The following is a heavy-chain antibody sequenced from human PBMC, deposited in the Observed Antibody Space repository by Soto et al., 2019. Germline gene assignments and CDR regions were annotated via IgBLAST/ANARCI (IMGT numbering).Heavy chain of an antibody. CDR3: ARDLWGYCGADCYPLDV. J-gene: IGHJ6*02. D-gene: IGHD2-21*02. CDR1: GGSISSYY. CDR2: MYNTGST. Sequence: QVRLQESGPGLVKPSETLSLTCTVSGGSISSYYWSWIRQPPGKGLEWIGYMYNTGSTIYNPSLTGRVTTSVDTSKNQFSLRLTSVTAADTAVYYCARDLWGYCGADCYPLDVWGQGTTVTVSS. V-gene: IGHV4-59*01.